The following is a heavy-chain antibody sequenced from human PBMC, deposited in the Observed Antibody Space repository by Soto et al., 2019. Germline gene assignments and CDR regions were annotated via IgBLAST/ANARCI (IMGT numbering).Heavy chain of an antibody. CDR1: GFTFSSYS. D-gene: IGHD2-2*02. J-gene: IGHJ4*02. CDR2: ISSSSSYI. CDR3: ARPVRCSSTSCHTFDY. V-gene: IGHV3-21*01. Sequence: EVQLVESGGGLVKPGGSLRLSCAASGFTFSSYSMNWVRQAPGKGLEWVSSISSSSSYIYYADSVKGRFTISRDNAKNSLYLQMNSLRAEDTAVYYCARPVRCSSTSCHTFDYWGPGTLVTVSS.